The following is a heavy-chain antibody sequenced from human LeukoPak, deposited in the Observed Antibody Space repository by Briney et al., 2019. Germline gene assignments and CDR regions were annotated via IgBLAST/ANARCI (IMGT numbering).Heavy chain of an antibody. CDR2: INKDGGEK. J-gene: IGHJ4*02. Sequence: GGSLRLSCAASGFTFSSYWMSWVRQAPGKGLEWVANINKDGGEKYYVDSVKGRFTISRDNAKNSLYLQMNSLRADDTAVYYCAKHKENYGDSCLDDYWGQGTLVTVSS. V-gene: IGHV3-7*03. D-gene: IGHD4-17*01. CDR3: AKHKENYGDSCLDDY. CDR1: GFTFSSYW.